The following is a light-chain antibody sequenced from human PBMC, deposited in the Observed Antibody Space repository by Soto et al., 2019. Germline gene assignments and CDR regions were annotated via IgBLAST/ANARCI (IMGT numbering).Light chain of an antibody. CDR2: AAS. J-gene: IGKJ1*01. CDR1: QGISSY. CDR3: QQYNSYSWT. Sequence: ALRMTQSPSSFSASPGDRVTITCRASQGISSYLAWYQQKPGEAPKLLIYAASTLQSGVPSRFSGSGSGTEFTLTISSLQPDDFATYYCQQYNSYSWTFGQGTKVDI. V-gene: IGKV1-8*01.